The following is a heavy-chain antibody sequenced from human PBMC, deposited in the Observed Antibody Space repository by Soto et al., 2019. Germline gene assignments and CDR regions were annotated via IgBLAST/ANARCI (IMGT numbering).Heavy chain of an antibody. CDR1: GFTFSSYG. Sequence: VGSLRLSGAASGFTFSSYGMHWVRQAPGKGLEWVAVISYDGSNKYYADSVKGRFTISRDNSKDTLYLQMNSLRAEDTAVYYCAKGGWELLKDWFDPWGQGTLVTVSS. D-gene: IGHD1-26*01. CDR3: AKGGWELLKDWFDP. J-gene: IGHJ5*02. V-gene: IGHV3-30*18. CDR2: ISYDGSNK.